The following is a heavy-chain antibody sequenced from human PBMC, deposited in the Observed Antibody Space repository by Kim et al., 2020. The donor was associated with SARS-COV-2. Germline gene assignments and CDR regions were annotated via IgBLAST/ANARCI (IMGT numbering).Heavy chain of an antibody. J-gene: IGHJ6*02. Sequence: GGSLRLSCAASGFTFSSYWMSWVRQAPGKGLEWVANIKQDGSEKYYVDSVKGRFTISRDNAKNSLYLQMNSLRAEDTAVYYCARDRIPYYDILTGYYESPYYYYGMDVWGQGTTVTVSS. CDR1: GFTFSSYW. D-gene: IGHD3-9*01. CDR2: IKQDGSEK. CDR3: ARDRIPYYDILTGYYESPYYYYGMDV. V-gene: IGHV3-7*01.